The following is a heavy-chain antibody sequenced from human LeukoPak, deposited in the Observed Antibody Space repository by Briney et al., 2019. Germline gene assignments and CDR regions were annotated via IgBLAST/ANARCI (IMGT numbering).Heavy chain of an antibody. CDR3: AVLGFYYYYMDV. D-gene: IGHD2-8*01. J-gene: IGHJ6*03. Sequence: GASLKISGKGSGSRFTSYWIGWVRQLPGKGLEWMGIIYPGDSDTRYSPSFQGQVTISADKSISTSYLQWSSLKASDTAMYYCAVLGFYYYYMDVWGKGTTVTISS. CDR2: IYPGDSDT. V-gene: IGHV5-51*01. CDR1: GSRFTSYW.